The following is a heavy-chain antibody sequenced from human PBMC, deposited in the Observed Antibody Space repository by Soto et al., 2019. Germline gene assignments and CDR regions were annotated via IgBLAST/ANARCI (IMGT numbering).Heavy chain of an antibody. CDR1: GGLIRSGRYF. CDR3: ARQPRILTGYSGHFDS. Sequence: SEACSLRWSGSGGLIRSGRYFGGCIPQPTGMGLEWIGSICYSGSSYYNLSLKSRVPISVDTFKNQLSLKRSSVTAADTAVYYCARQPRILTGYSGHFDSWGQGTLVTVSS. D-gene: IGHD3-9*01. V-gene: IGHV4-39*01. CDR2: ICYSGSS. J-gene: IGHJ4*02.